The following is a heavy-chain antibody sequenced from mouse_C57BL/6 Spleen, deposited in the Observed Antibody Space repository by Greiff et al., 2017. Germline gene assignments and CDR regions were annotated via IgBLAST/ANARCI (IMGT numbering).Heavy chain of an antibody. J-gene: IGHJ2*01. CDR3: ARKGGEGDYFDY. Sequence: EVQLQESGPVLVKPGASVKMSCKASGYTFTDYYMNWVKQSHGKSLEWIGVINPYNGGTSYNQKFKGKATLTVDKSSSTAYMELNSLTSEDSAVYYCARKGGEGDYFDYWGQGTTLTVSS. CDR1: GYTFTDYY. CDR2: INPYNGGT. V-gene: IGHV1-19*01.